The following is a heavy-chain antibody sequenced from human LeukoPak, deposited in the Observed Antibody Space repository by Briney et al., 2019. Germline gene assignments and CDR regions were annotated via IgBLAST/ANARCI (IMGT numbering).Heavy chain of an antibody. CDR2: IVVGSGNT. CDR1: GYSLTTYG. D-gene: IGHD3-10*01. CDR3: AASGFGFGELPSYFYYYMDV. V-gene: IGHV1-58*02. J-gene: IGHJ6*03. Sequence: SVKVSCKASGYSLTTYGISWVRQAPGQGLEWIGWIVVGSGNTKYAQKFQERVTITRDMSTGTAYMELSSLRSEDTAVYYCAASGFGFGELPSYFYYYMDVWGKGTTVTISS.